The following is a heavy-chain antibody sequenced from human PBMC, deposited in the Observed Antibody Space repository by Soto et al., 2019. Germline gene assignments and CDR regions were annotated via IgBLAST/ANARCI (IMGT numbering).Heavy chain of an antibody. D-gene: IGHD5-12*01. V-gene: IGHV3-53*04. J-gene: IGHJ3*02. CDR2: IYGDGGT. CDR3: ARGSSGYGYDAFDI. Sequence: EVQLVESGGGLVQPGGSLRLSCAASGFTVSSNYMTWVRQAPGKGLEWVSVIYGDGGTYYADSVKGRFTISRHNSKNTLYLQMNSRRPEDTAVYYCARGSSGYGYDAFDIWGQGTMVTVSS. CDR1: GFTVSSNY.